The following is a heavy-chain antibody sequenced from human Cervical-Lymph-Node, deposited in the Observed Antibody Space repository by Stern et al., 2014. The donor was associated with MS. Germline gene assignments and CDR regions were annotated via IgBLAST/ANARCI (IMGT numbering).Heavy chain of an antibody. CDR2: ISYDGNTK. CDR1: GFPFTSYA. CDR3: VRERSSRGFDY. Sequence: VQLEESGGGVVQPGRSLRVSCATAGFPFTSYAMNWVRQAPGKGLEWVAVISYDGNTKYYADSVKGRFTISRDNSKNTLYLQMSSLRAEDTAVYYCVRERSSRGFDYWGQGSLVTVSS. V-gene: IGHV3-30-3*01. D-gene: IGHD5/OR15-5a*01. J-gene: IGHJ4*02.